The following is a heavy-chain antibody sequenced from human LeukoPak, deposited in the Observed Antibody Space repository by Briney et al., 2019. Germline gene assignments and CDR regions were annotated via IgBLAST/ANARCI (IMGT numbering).Heavy chain of an antibody. J-gene: IGHJ4*02. CDR1: GGSIGYYY. CDR3: ARHVLGTATVADY. CDR2: IYYSGST. D-gene: IGHD5-18*01. V-gene: IGHV4-59*08. Sequence: SETLSLTCTVSGGSIGYYYWSWVRQPPGKGLEWIGYIYYSGSTNYNPSLKSRVTISVAPSKNQFSLKLTSVTAADTAVYYCARHVLGTATVADYWGQGTLVTVSS.